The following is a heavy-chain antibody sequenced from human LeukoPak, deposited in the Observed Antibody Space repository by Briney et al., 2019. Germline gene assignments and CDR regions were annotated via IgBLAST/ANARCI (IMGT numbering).Heavy chain of an antibody. V-gene: IGHV4-39*02. D-gene: IGHD3-16*02. Sequence: PSETLSLTCTVSGGSISSSRYYWGWIRQPPGKGLEWIGNIYYSGSTYYNPSLKSRVTISLDTSKNQFSLKLSSVTAADTAVYYCAREGGFYRPLDYSGQGILVTVSS. J-gene: IGHJ4*02. CDR2: IYYSGST. CDR3: AREGGFYRPLDY. CDR1: GGSISSSRYY.